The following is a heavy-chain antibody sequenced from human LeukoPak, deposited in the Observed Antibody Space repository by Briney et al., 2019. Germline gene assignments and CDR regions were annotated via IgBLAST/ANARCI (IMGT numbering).Heavy chain of an antibody. CDR2: ISGSGGST. D-gene: IGHD1-26*01. CDR3: AKGELLLDWFDP. Sequence: GGSLRLSCAASGFTFSSYAMSWVRQAPGKGLEWVSAISGSGGSTYYADSVKGRFTISRENSKNTLYLQMNSLRAEDTAVYYCAKGELLLDWFDPWGQGTLVTVSS. J-gene: IGHJ5*02. V-gene: IGHV3-23*01. CDR1: GFTFSSYA.